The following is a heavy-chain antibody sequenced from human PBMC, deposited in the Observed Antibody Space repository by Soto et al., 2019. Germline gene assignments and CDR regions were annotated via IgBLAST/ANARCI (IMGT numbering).Heavy chain of an antibody. CDR2: MSDSGTT. J-gene: IGHJ4*02. Sequence: GGSLRLSCTASGFTFSNYAMSWVRQAPGKGLEWVSAMSDSGTTFYADSVKGRFTISRDNSKNMLYLQMNSLRAEDTAVYYCAKDQGTGNYGRFDYWGQGTLVTVSS. CDR1: GFTFSNYA. D-gene: IGHD3-16*01. CDR3: AKDQGTGNYGRFDY. V-gene: IGHV3-23*01.